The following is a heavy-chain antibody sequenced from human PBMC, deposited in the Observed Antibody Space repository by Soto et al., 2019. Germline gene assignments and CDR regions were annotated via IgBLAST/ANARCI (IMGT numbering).Heavy chain of an antibody. J-gene: IGHJ4*02. CDR3: ASREYYNDSSVDYRN. V-gene: IGHV3-21*01. CDR2: ISSSSSYI. CDR1: GFTFSSYS. D-gene: IGHD3-22*01. Sequence: EVQLVESGGGLVKPGGSLRLSCAASGFTFSSYSMNWVRQAPGKGLEWVSSISSSSSYIYYEDTVKGRFTISRDNAKNSLYLQLNSRRAQDTAVYYCASREYYNDSSVDYRNWGQGTLVTVSS.